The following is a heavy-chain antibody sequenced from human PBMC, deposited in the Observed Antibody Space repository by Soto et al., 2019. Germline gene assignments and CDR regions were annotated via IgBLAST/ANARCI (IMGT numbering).Heavy chain of an antibody. CDR3: AKDPNGDYVGAFEI. CDR2: ISASGGNT. D-gene: IGHD4-17*01. J-gene: IGHJ3*02. CDR1: GFIFSKFA. V-gene: IGHV3-23*01. Sequence: PGGSLRLSCAGSGFIFSKFAMSWVRQAPGKGLEWVSGISASGGNTYYADSVKGRFIISRDNSKNTQSLQMNSLRAEDTALYYCAKDPNGDYVGAFEIWGQGTMVTVSS.